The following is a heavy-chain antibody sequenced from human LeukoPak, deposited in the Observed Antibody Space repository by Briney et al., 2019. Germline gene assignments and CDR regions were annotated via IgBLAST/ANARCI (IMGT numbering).Heavy chain of an antibody. J-gene: IGHJ4*02. V-gene: IGHV4-34*01. Sequence: SETLSLTCAVYGGSFSGYYWSWIRQPPGEGLEWIGEINHSGSTNYNPSLKSRVTISVDTSKNQFSLKLSSVTAADTAVYYCARGATVTTFDYWGQGTLVTVSS. CDR3: ARGATVTTFDY. D-gene: IGHD4-17*01. CDR2: INHSGST. CDR1: GGSFSGYY.